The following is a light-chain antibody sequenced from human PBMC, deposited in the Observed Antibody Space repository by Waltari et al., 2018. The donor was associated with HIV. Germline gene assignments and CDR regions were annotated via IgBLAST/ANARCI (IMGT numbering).Light chain of an antibody. J-gene: IGKJ3*01. CDR3: QQSYESPFN. V-gene: IGKV1-39*01. CDR1: QAITAY. Sequence: IQVTQSPSSLSASLGDTVVITCRASQAITAYLNWYQQKADKPPVLLVYSASTLQTGAPSRFRGSGSGRDFTLSISGLQPEDFATYFCQQSYESPFNFGPGTKV. CDR2: SAS.